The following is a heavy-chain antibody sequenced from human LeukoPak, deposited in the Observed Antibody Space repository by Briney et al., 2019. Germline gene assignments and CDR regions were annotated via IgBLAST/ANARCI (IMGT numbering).Heavy chain of an antibody. CDR1: GGSFSGYY. J-gene: IGHJ4*02. CDR2: INHSGST. V-gene: IGHV4-34*01. CDR3: ASPNYYDSSGYWAFDY. Sequence: PSETLSLTCAVYGGSFSGYYWSWIRQPPGKGLEWIGEINHSGSTNYNPSLKSRVTISVDTSKNQFSLKLSSVTAADTAVYYCASPNYYDSSGYWAFDYWGQGTLVTVSS. D-gene: IGHD3-22*01.